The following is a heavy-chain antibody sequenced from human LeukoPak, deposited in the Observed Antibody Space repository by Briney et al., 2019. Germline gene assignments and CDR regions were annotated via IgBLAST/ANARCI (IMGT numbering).Heavy chain of an antibody. CDR3: ARAHTNNWHVDY. Sequence: SETLSLTCTVSGGPTSDYYWSWIRPPPGKGLEWIGYIHDSGRSDYNPSLKSRVSISVDTSKYQLSLKLSSVAAADTAVYYCARAHTNNWHVDYWGQGTLVTVSS. CDR1: GGPTSDYY. J-gene: IGHJ4*02. D-gene: IGHD1-1*01. V-gene: IGHV4-59*01. CDR2: IHDSGRS.